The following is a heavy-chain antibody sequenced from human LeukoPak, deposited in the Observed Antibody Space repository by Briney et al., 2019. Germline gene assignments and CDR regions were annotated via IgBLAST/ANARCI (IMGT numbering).Heavy chain of an antibody. D-gene: IGHD1-26*01. V-gene: IGHV3-30*03. J-gene: IGHJ4*02. CDR2: ISYDGSNK. CDR3: ARSGSYLDY. Sequence: GGCLRLSCAASGFTFSSYGMHWVRQAPGKGLEWVAVISYDGSNKYYADSVKGRFTISRDNSKNTLYLQMNSLRAEDTAVYYCARSGSYLDYWGQGTLVTVSS. CDR1: GFTFSSYG.